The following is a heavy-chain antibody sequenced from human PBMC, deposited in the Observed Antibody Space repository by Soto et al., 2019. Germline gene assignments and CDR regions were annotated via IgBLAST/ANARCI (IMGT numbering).Heavy chain of an antibody. CDR3: ARVVGGYYYGMDV. Sequence: SETLSLTCTVSGDSISSSYWSWIRQSPGKGLEWIGYIYHSGSTNYNPSLKSRVTISVDKSKNQFSLKLSSVTAADTAVYYCARVVGGYYYGMDVWGQGTTVTVSS. CDR2: IYHSGST. V-gene: IGHV4-59*12. J-gene: IGHJ6*02. CDR1: GDSISSSY. D-gene: IGHD2-2*01.